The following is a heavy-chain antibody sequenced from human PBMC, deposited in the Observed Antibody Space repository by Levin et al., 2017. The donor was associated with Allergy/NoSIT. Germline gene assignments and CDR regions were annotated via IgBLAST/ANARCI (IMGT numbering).Heavy chain of an antibody. CDR3: GRENHGNSSLWYYYGMDV. Sequence: GGSLRLSCAASGLTFSRYSMNWVRQAPGKGLEWVAYITSSGTTTFYSDSVRGRFTISRDNARNSLFLQMTSLRDEDTSVYYCGRENHGNSSLWYYYGMDVWGQGTTVIVSS. V-gene: IGHV3-48*02. CDR1: GLTFSRYS. J-gene: IGHJ6*02. CDR2: ITSSGTTT. D-gene: IGHD2-21*01.